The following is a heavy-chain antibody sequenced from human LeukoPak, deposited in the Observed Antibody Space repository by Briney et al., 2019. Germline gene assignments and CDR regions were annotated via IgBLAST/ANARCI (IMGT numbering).Heavy chain of an antibody. CDR2: IYPDDSKT. D-gene: IGHD6-19*01. Sequence: GESLKISCEGSGYSFTTYWIGWVRQMPGKGLESMGIIYPDDSKTRYRPSFQGQVTLSADKSISTAYLQWSSLKASDTAMYYCARIRYSSSSRYLDIWGQGTMVTVSS. V-gene: IGHV5-51*01. CDR3: ARIRYSSSSRYLDI. J-gene: IGHJ3*02. CDR1: GYSFTTYW.